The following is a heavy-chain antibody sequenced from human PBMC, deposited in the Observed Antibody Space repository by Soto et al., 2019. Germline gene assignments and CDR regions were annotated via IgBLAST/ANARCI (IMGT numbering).Heavy chain of an antibody. Sequence: GASVKVSCKASGYTFTGYYMHWVRQAPGQGLEWMGWINPNSGGTNYAQKFQGWVTMTRDTSISTAYMELSRLRSDDTAVYYCARVRIAARPYYYYYGMDVWGQGTTVTVS. D-gene: IGHD6-6*01. CDR2: INPNSGGT. J-gene: IGHJ6*02. CDR1: GYTFTGYY. V-gene: IGHV1-2*04. CDR3: ARVRIAARPYYYYYGMDV.